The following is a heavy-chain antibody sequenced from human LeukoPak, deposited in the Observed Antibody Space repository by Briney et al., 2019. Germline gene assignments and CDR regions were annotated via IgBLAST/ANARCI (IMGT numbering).Heavy chain of an antibody. Sequence: ASVKVSCKASGYTLTGYYMHWVRQAPGQGLEWMGWINPNSGGTNYAQKFQGRVTMTRDTSISTAYMELSRLRSDDTAVYYCARGVVGEGAFDIWGQGTMVTVSS. V-gene: IGHV1-2*02. J-gene: IGHJ3*02. CDR1: GYTLTGYY. D-gene: IGHD2-15*01. CDR3: ARGVVGEGAFDI. CDR2: INPNSGGT.